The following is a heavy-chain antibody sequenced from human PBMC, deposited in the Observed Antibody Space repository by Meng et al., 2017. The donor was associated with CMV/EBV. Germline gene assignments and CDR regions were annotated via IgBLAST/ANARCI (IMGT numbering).Heavy chain of an antibody. V-gene: IGHV3-30*02. D-gene: IGHD3-10*01. J-gene: IGHJ6*02. Sequence: GGSLRLSCAASGFTVSSNYMTWVRQAPGKGLEWVAFIRYDGSNKYYADSVKGRFTISRDNSKNTLYLQMNSLRAEDTAVYYCAKARGRIGPGNVWGQGTTVTVSS. CDR2: IRYDGSNK. CDR3: AKARGRIGPGNV. CDR1: GFTVSSNY.